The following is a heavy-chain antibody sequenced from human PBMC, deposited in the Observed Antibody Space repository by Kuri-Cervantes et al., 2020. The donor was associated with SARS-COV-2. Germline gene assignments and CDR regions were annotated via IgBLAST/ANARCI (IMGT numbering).Heavy chain of an antibody. Sequence: GESLKISCAASGFTFSIYEMNWVRQAPGKRLEWISYVSSSGSAMFYADSVKGRFTTSRDNAKNSLYLQMNSLRAEDTAVYYCARNYGMDVWGQGTTVTVSS. CDR3: ARNYGMDV. J-gene: IGHJ6*02. CDR1: GFTFSIYE. CDR2: VSSSGSAM. V-gene: IGHV3-48*03.